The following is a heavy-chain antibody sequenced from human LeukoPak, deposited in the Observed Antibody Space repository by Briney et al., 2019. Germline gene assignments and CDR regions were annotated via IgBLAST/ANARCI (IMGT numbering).Heavy chain of an antibody. CDR1: GFTFSSYG. CDR3: AKVSSSSWFSADC. J-gene: IGHJ4*02. D-gene: IGHD6-13*01. Sequence: RSLRLFCAASGFTFSSYGMHWVRQAPGKGLEWVAVIWYDGSNKYYADSVKGRFTISRDNSKNTLYLQMSSLRAEDTAVYYCAKVSSSSWFSADCWGQGTLVTVSS. CDR2: IWYDGSNK. V-gene: IGHV3-33*06.